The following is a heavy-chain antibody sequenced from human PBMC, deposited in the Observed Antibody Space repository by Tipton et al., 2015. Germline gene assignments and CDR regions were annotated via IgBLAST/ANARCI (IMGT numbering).Heavy chain of an antibody. CDR3: ARGSGVGARGDNRFDT. D-gene: IGHD1-26*01. CDR2: INHSGST. Sequence: GSLRLSCAASGFIFSTYGMDWVRQPPGKGLEWIGEINHSGSTNYNPSLKSRVTISVDKSRNQFSLQLTSLTAADTALYYCARGSGVGARGDNRFDTWGQGTLVTVSS. V-gene: IGHV4-4*02. J-gene: IGHJ5*02. CDR1: GFIFSTYG.